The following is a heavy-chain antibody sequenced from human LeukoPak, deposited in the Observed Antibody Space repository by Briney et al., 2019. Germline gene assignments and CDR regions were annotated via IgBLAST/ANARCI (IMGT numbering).Heavy chain of an antibody. V-gene: IGHV3-23*01. CDR1: GFTFSNYA. D-gene: IGHD3-9*01. CDR3: AKWGDYDVLTGYYDPDY. J-gene: IGHJ4*02. Sequence: GGSLRLSCAASGFTFSNYAMSWVRQAPGKGLEWVSAITGSGGSTYYADSVKGRFTISRDNSKDTLYLQMNSLRAEDTAVYYCAKWGDYDVLTGYYDPDYWGQGTLVTVSS. CDR2: ITGSGGST.